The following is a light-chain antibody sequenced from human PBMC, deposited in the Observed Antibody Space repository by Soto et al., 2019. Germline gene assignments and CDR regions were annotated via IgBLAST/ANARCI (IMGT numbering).Light chain of an antibody. Sequence: QSVLTQPASVSGSPGQSITISCTGTRSDVGSYNLVSWYQQPPGKAPKLMIYEGSKRPSGVSNRFSGSKSGNTASLTISGLQAEDEADYYCCSYAGSSTSVVFGGGTKLTVL. V-gene: IGLV2-23*01. CDR2: EGS. CDR1: RSDVGSYNL. J-gene: IGLJ2*01. CDR3: CSYAGSSTSVV.